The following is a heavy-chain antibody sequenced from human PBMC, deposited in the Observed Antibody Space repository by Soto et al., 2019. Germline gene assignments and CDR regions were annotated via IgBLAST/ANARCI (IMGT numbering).Heavy chain of an antibody. CDR2: ISGSGGST. CDR1: GFTFSSYA. V-gene: IGHV3-23*01. Sequence: GGSLRLSCAASGFTFSSYAMIGVRQAPGKGLEWVSGISGSGGSTYYADSVKGRFTISRDNSKNTLYLQMNSLRAEDTAVYYCAKVRYYDFWSGYYQAYYYYGMDVWGQGTTVTVSS. CDR3: AKVRYYDFWSGYYQAYYYYGMDV. D-gene: IGHD3-3*01. J-gene: IGHJ6*02.